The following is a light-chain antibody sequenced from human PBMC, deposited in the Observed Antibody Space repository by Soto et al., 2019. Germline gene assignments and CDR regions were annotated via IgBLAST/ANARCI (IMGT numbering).Light chain of an antibody. V-gene: IGKV1-39*01. CDR3: QQTYVIPQT. CDR2: TAS. CDR1: QSIGSN. J-gene: IGKJ1*01. Sequence: DIQMTQSPTSLSASVGDRISISCRATQSIGSNLCWYQQKPGKAPALLIYTASTLQSGVPSRFSGSGYATDFTLTISSLQPEDVATYFCQQTYVIPQTFGQGTKVDIK.